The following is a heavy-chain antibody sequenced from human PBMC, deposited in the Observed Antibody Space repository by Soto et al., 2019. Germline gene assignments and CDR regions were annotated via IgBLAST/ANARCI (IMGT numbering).Heavy chain of an antibody. CDR3: AKDEGYDILTGYSVY. Sequence: GGSLRLSCAASGFTFSSYAMSWVRQAPGKGLEWVSAISGSGGSTYYADSVKGRFTISRDNSKNTLYLQMNSLRAEDTAVYYYAKDEGYDILTGYSVYWGQGPLVTVS. CDR2: ISGSGGST. V-gene: IGHV3-23*01. D-gene: IGHD3-9*01. J-gene: IGHJ4*02. CDR1: GFTFSSYA.